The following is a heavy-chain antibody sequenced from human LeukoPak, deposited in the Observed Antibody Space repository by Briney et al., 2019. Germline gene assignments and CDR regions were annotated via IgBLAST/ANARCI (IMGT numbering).Heavy chain of an antibody. CDR1: GFTFRSHA. Sequence: GGSLRLSCVGSGFTFRSHAMRCGRQAPEKGLEFVSGIYENGGTTYYADSVKGRFSISRDNSKNTLYLQMDSLRGEDTAVYYCAKDFRIGYSAHFDYWGQGALVTVSS. V-gene: IGHV3-23*01. CDR2: IYENGGTT. CDR3: AKDFRIGYSAHFDY. D-gene: IGHD2-21*01. J-gene: IGHJ4*02.